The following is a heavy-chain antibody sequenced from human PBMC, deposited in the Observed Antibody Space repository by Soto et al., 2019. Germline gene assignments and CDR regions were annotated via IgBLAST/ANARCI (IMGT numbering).Heavy chain of an antibody. CDR2: ISGSGGSA. CDR1: VFSFINYA. V-gene: IGHV3-23*01. D-gene: IGHD6-19*01. CDR3: VREASGWYSRGSFDF. J-gene: IGHJ3*01. Sequence: GWSLRLACASSVFSFINYAMKWVRQAPGKGLEWVSVISGSGGSASYADSVQGRFTISRDNSNNTLYLQMNSLRAEDTAIYSCVREASGWYSRGSFDFWGRGTMVTVSS.